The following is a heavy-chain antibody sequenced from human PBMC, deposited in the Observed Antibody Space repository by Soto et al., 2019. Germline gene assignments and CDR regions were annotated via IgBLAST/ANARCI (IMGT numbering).Heavy chain of an antibody. Sequence: SETLSLTCAVYGGSFSGYYWSWIRQPPGKGLEWIGEINHSGSTNYNPSLKSRGTISVDTSKNQFSLKLSSVTAADTAVYYCARARSAGNYDFWSGQKYGMDVWGQGTTVT. CDR3: ARARSAGNYDFWSGQKYGMDV. V-gene: IGHV4-34*01. CDR1: GGSFSGYY. CDR2: INHSGST. D-gene: IGHD3-3*01. J-gene: IGHJ6*02.